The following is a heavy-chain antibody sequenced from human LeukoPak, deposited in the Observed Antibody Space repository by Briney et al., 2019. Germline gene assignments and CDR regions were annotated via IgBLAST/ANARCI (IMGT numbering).Heavy chain of an antibody. CDR2: INSDGSST. CDR3: ARPVTTYNWFDP. CDR1: GFTFSSYW. V-gene: IGHV3-74*01. Sequence: PGGSLRLSCAASGFTFSSYWMHWVRQAPGKGLVWVSRINSDGSSTSYAASVKGRFTISRDNAKNTLYLQMNSLRAEDTAVYYCARPVTTYNWFDPWGQGTLVTVSS. J-gene: IGHJ5*02. D-gene: IGHD4-11*01.